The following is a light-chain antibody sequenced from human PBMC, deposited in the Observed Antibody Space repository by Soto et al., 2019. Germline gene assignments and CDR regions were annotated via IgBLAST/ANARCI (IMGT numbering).Light chain of an antibody. V-gene: IGKV1-5*03. Sequence: DIQMTQSPSTLSASVGDRVTITCRASQSINNWLAWYQQKSGKAPKLLIYKASSLECGVPSRFSGSGSGTEFTLTISSLQPDDFATYYCQQYNTYARMFGQGTKVEIK. J-gene: IGKJ1*01. CDR3: QQYNTYARM. CDR1: QSINNW. CDR2: KAS.